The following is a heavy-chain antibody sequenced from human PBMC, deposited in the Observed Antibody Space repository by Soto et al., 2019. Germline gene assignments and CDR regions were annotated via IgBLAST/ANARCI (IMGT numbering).Heavy chain of an antibody. D-gene: IGHD2-15*01. J-gene: IGHJ4*02. V-gene: IGHV3-30*03. CDR3: VAGQYFSDY. CDR2: ISYDGSDK. Sequence: QVQLVESGGGVVQPGRSLRLSCAASGFTFSSYGMHWVRQAPGKGLEWVALISYDGSDKYYADSEKGRFTISRDNSKNTLYLQMNSLRVEDTAVYYCVAGQYFSDYWGQGPLVTASS. CDR1: GFTFSSYG.